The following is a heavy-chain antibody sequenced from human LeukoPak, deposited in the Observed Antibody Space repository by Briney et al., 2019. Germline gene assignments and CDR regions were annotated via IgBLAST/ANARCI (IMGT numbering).Heavy chain of an antibody. CDR1: GFTFDDYT. Sequence: PGGSLRLSCAASGFTFDDYTMQWVRQAPGKGLEWVSLISWDGGSTYYADSVKGRFTISRDNSKNSLYLQMNSLRTEDTALYYCAKDSIAAAGTRGFDYWGQGTLVTVSS. V-gene: IGHV3-43*01. J-gene: IGHJ4*02. CDR2: ISWDGGST. D-gene: IGHD6-13*01. CDR3: AKDSIAAAGTRGFDY.